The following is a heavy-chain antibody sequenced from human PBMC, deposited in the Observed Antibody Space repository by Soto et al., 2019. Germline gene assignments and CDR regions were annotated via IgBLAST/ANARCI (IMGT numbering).Heavy chain of an antibody. J-gene: IGHJ3*02. V-gene: IGHV4-34*01. CDR2: IDHSGST. D-gene: IGHD2-2*01. CDR1: GGSFSGYY. Sequence: QVQLQQWGAGLLKPSETLSLTCAVYGGSFSGYYWSWIRQPPGKGLEWIGEIDHSGSTNYNPSLKRRVTIAVDTSKNQFSLKLSSVTAADTAVYYCARQLLLDAFDIWGQGTNGHRLF. CDR3: ARQLLLDAFDI.